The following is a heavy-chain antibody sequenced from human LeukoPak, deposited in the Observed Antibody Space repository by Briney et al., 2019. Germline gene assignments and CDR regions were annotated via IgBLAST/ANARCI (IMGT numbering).Heavy chain of an antibody. D-gene: IGHD3-16*02. CDR3: ARSYVWGSYRYTPYFDY. J-gene: IGHJ4*02. V-gene: IGHV2-70*11. CDR2: IDWDDDK. Sequence: GSGPTLVNPTQTLTLTCTFSGFSLSTSGMCVSWIRQPPGKALEWLARIDWDDDKYYSTSLKTSLTISKDTSKNQVVLTMTNMDPVDTATYYCARSYVWGSYRYTPYFDYWGRGTLVTVSS. CDR1: GFSLSTSGMC.